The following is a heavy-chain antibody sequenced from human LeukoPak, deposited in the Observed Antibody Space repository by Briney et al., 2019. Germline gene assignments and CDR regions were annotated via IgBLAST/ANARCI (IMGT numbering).Heavy chain of an antibody. D-gene: IGHD3-22*01. CDR2: INHSGST. Sequence: SETLSLTCAVYGGSFSGYYWSWIRQPPGKGLEWIGEINHSGSTNYNPSLRSRVTISVDTSKNQFSLKLSSVTAADTAVYYCARVTMIVVVNWFDPWGQGTLVTVSS. CDR1: GGSFSGYY. V-gene: IGHV4-34*01. J-gene: IGHJ5*02. CDR3: ARVTMIVVVNWFDP.